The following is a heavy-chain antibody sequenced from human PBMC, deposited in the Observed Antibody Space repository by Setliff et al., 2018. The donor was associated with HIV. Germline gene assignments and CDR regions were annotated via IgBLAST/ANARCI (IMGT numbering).Heavy chain of an antibody. CDR2: IIPIFGTA. D-gene: IGHD2-2*03. Sequence: GASVKVSCKASGGPFSSYAISWVRQAPGQGLEWMGGIIPIFGTANYAQKFQGRVTITTDESTSTAYMEPSSLRSEDTAVYYCARSTGYCSSTSCYVFDYWGQGTLVTVSS. CDR3: ARSTGYCSSTSCYVFDY. CDR1: GGPFSSYA. J-gene: IGHJ4*02. V-gene: IGHV1-69*05.